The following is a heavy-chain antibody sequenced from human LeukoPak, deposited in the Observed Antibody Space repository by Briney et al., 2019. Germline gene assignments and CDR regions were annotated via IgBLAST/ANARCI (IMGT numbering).Heavy chain of an antibody. CDR3: ARDPAVAGRYFDY. CDR2: ISSSSSTI. Sequence: PGGSLRLSCAASGFTLSSYSMNWVRQAPGKGLEWVSYISSSSSTIYYADSVKGRFTISRDNAKNSLYLQMNSLRAEDTAVYYCARDPAVAGRYFDYWGQGTLVTVSS. V-gene: IGHV3-48*04. J-gene: IGHJ4*02. D-gene: IGHD6-19*01. CDR1: GFTLSSYS.